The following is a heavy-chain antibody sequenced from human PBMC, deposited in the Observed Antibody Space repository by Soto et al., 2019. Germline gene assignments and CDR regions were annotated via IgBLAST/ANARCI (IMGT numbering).Heavy chain of an antibody. Sequence: SLRLSCAASGFTFDDYAMHWVRQAPGKGLEWVSGISWNSGSIGYADSVKGRFTISRDNAKNSLYLQMNSLRAEDTALYYCAKDIDCRGHYYYGMDVWGQGTTVTVSS. CDR2: ISWNSGSI. CDR3: AKDIDCRGHYYYGMDV. V-gene: IGHV3-9*01. D-gene: IGHD2-21*01. J-gene: IGHJ6*02. CDR1: GFTFDDYA.